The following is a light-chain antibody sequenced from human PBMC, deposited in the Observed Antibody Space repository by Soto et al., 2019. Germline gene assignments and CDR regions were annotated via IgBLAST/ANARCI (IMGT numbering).Light chain of an antibody. V-gene: IGKV1-5*03. J-gene: IGKJ1*01. CDR1: QSISSW. Sequence: DIQMTQSPSTLSASVGDRVTITCRASQSISSWSAWYQQKPGKAPKLLIYKASSLESGVPSRFSGSGSGTEFTLTISSLQADDFATYYCQQYNSYSWTFGQGTKVEIK. CDR3: QQYNSYSWT. CDR2: KAS.